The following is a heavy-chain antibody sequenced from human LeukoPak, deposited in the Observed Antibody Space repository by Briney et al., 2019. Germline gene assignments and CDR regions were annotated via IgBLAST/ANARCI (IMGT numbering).Heavy chain of an antibody. V-gene: IGHV3-74*01. CDR3: AGSAYYYDSSGYYMVDY. D-gene: IGHD3-22*01. Sequence: GGSLRLSCAASGFTFSSYVMSWVRQPPGKGLVWVSRIKNDGSTTNYADSVKGRFTISRDNAKNTLYLQMNSLRAEDTAVYYCAGSAYYYDSSGYYMVDYWGQGTLVSVSS. CDR2: IKNDGSTT. CDR1: GFTFSSYV. J-gene: IGHJ4*02.